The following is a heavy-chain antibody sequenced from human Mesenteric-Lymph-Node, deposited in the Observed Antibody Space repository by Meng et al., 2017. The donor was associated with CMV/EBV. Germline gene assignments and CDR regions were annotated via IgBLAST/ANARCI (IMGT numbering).Heavy chain of an antibody. CDR1: GGYISSGGYY. CDR3: ARDRDGYNYADY. D-gene: IGHD5-24*01. CDR2: IYYSGST. J-gene: IGHJ4*02. Sequence: CTVSGGYISSGGYYWSWIRQHPGKGLEWIGYIYYSGSTYYNPSLKSRVSISVDTSKNQFSLKLSSVTAADTAVYYCARDRDGYNYADYWGQGTLVT. V-gene: IGHV4-31*03.